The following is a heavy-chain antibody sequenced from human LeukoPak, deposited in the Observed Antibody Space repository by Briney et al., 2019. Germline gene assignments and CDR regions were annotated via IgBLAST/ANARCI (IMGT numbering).Heavy chain of an antibody. V-gene: IGHV4-59*01. D-gene: IGHD1-26*01. CDR2: IYYTGST. Sequence: SETLSLTCTVSGGSISSYYWSWIRQPPGKGLEWIGYIYYTGSTNYNPSLKGRVTISVDTSKNQFSLKLSSVTAADTAVYYCARDGISGSYYAEYFQHWGQGTLVTVSS. CDR1: GGSISSYY. CDR3: ARDGISGSYYAEYFQH. J-gene: IGHJ1*01.